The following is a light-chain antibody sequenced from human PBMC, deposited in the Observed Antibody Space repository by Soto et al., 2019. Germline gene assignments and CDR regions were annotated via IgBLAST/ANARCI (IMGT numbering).Light chain of an antibody. Sequence: EIVLTQSPATLSLSPGERATLSCRASQSVSSNYLAWYQQKPGQAPRLLIYDASTRATGIPDRFSGSGSGTDFTLTIRGLEPEDFAVYYCQQYGSSPPYSFGQGTKLEIK. V-gene: IGKV3-20*01. CDR3: QQYGSSPPYS. CDR1: QSVSSNY. CDR2: DAS. J-gene: IGKJ2*03.